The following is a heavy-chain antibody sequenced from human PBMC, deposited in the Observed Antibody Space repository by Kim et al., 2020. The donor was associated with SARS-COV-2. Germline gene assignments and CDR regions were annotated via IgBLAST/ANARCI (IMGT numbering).Heavy chain of an antibody. CDR2: IYYSGST. CDR3: ASDQQLENWFDP. CDR1: GGSISSSSYY. J-gene: IGHJ5*02. V-gene: IGHV4-39*01. Sequence: SETLSLTCTVSGGSISSSSYYWGWIRQPPGKGLEWIGSIYYSGSTYYNPSLKSRVTISVDTSKNQFSLKLSSVTAADTAVYYCASDQQLENWFDPWGQGTLVTVSS. D-gene: IGHD6-13*01.